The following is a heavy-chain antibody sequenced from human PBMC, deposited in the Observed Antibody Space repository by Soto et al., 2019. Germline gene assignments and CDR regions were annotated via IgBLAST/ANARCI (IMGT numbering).Heavy chain of an antibody. CDR2: IKQDGSEK. V-gene: IGHV3-7*01. CDR1: GFTFSSYW. CDR3: AMAPQGVRGPWEKVGCFDP. D-gene: IGHD1-26*01. Sequence: PGGSLRLSCAASGFTFSSYWMSWVRQAPGKGLEWVANIKQDGSEKYYVDSVKGRFTISRDNAKNSLYLQMNSLRAEDTAVYYCAMAPQGVRGPWEKVGCFDPWGQGTLVTVSS. J-gene: IGHJ5*02.